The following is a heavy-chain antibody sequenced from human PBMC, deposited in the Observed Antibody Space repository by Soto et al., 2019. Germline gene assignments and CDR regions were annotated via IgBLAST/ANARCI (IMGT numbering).Heavy chain of an antibody. Sequence: QVQLVQSGAEVKKPGASVKVSCKASGYTFTTNVFLGVPQPPGQGLNGMGGINAGNGNTKYSQKFQGRVTITRDTSASTAYMELSSLRSEDTAVYYCARGDIVVVVAAGPNWFDPWGQGTLVTVSS. CDR2: INAGNGNT. D-gene: IGHD2-15*01. V-gene: IGHV1-3*01. J-gene: IGHJ5*02. CDR3: ARGDIVVVVAAGPNWFDP. CDR1: GYTFTTNV.